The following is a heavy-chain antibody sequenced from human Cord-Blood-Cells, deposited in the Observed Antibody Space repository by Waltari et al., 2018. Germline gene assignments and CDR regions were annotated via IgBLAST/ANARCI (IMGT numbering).Heavy chain of an antibody. D-gene: IGHD4-17*01. Sequence: QVQLQQWGAGLLKPSETLSLTCAVYGGPFSGYYWSWILQPPGKGLEWIGEINHSGSTNYNPSLKSRVTISVDTSKNQFSLKLSSVTAADTAVYYCALTTVVTQSAVFDYWGQGTLVTVSS. CDR2: INHSGST. CDR3: ALTTVVTQSAVFDY. J-gene: IGHJ4*02. CDR1: GGPFSGYY. V-gene: IGHV4-34*01.